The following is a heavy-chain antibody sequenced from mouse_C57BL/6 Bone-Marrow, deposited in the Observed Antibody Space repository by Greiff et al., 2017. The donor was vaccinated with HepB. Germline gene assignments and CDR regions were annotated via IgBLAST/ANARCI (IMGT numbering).Heavy chain of an antibody. CDR2: INPDSSTI. Sequence: EADGVDFSRYWMSWVRRAPGKGLEWIGEINPDSSTINYAPSLKDKFIISRDNAKNTLYLQMSKVRSEDTALYYCARRDYYGSGGYFDVWGTGTTVTVSS. V-gene: IGHV4-1*01. D-gene: IGHD1-1*01. J-gene: IGHJ1*03. CDR3: ARRDYYGSGGYFDV. CDR1: GVDFSRYW.